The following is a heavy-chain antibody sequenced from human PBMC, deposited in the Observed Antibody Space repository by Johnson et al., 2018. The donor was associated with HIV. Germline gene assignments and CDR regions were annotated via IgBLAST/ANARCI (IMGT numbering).Heavy chain of an antibody. V-gene: IGHV3-30*04. Sequence: QVQLVESGGGVVQPGRSLRLSCAASGFTFNSYPMHWVRQAPGKGLEWVAVISYDGNNKYYADSVKGRFTISRDNSKNTLYLQLNSLRAEDTAVYYCAKDVGGWELVLDAFDIWGQGTMVTVSS. CDR3: AKDVGGWELVLDAFDI. J-gene: IGHJ3*02. CDR2: ISYDGNNK. CDR1: GFTFNSYP. D-gene: IGHD1-26*01.